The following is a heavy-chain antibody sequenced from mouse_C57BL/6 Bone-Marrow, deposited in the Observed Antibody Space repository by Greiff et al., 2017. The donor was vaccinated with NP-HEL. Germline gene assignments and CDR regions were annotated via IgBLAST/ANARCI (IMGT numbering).Heavy chain of an antibody. CDR3: ARDIGSSGDY. Sequence: DVQLQESGPGLVKPSQSLSLTCSVTGYSITSGYYWNWIRQFPGNKLEWMGYISYDGSNNYNPSLKNRISITRDTSKNQFFLKLNSVTTEDTATYYCARDIGSSGDYWGQGTTLTVSS. V-gene: IGHV3-6*01. CDR2: ISYDGSN. J-gene: IGHJ2*01. D-gene: IGHD1-1*01. CDR1: GYSITSGYY.